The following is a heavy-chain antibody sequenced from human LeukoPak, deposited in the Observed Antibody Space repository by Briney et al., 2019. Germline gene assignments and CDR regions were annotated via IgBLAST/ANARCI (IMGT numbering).Heavy chain of an antibody. V-gene: IGHV3-48*01. CDR2: ISTRGGTI. Sequence: GGSLRLSCAASGFTFSSSSINWVRQAPEKGLEWVSYISTRGGTIYYADSVKGRFTISRDNAKNSLYLQMDSLRAEDTAVYYCARHIPFDCWGQGTLVTVSS. D-gene: IGHD2-21*01. J-gene: IGHJ4*02. CDR3: ARHIPFDC. CDR1: GFTFSSSS.